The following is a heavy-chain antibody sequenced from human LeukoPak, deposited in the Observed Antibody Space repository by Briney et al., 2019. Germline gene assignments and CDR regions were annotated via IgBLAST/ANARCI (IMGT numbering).Heavy chain of an antibody. CDR1: GFTFSSYG. CDR3: ARGTAGCSSTSCYYYYGMDV. Sequence: GGSLRLSCAASGFTFSSYGMHWVRQAPGKGLEWVAVISYDGSNKYYADSVKGRFTISRDNSKNTLYLQMNSLRAEDTAVYYCARGTAGCSSTSCYYYYGMDVWGQGTTVTVSS. J-gene: IGHJ6*02. V-gene: IGHV3-30*03. CDR2: ISYDGSNK. D-gene: IGHD2-2*01.